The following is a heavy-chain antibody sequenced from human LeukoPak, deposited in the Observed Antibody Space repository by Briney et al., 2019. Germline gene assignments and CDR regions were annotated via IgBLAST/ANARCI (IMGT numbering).Heavy chain of an antibody. J-gene: IGHJ4*02. D-gene: IGHD6-19*01. CDR2: IYYSGST. Sequence: SETLSLTCTVSSGSISSSSYYWGWIRQPPGKGLEWIGSIYYSGSTYYNPSLKSRVTISVDTSKNQFSLKLSSVTAADTAVYYCARDHSPWLAFDYWGQGTLVTVSS. CDR1: SGSISSSSYY. V-gene: IGHV4-39*07. CDR3: ARDHSPWLAFDY.